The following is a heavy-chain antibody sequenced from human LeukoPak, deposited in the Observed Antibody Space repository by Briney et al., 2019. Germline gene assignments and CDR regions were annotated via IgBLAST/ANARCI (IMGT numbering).Heavy chain of an antibody. J-gene: IGHJ4*02. V-gene: IGHV3-48*01. D-gene: IGHD6-19*01. Sequence: GGSLRLSCAASGFTFSSYSMNWVRQAPGKGLEWVSYISSSSSTIYYADSVKGRFTIARDNAKNSLDLQMNSLRAEDTAVYYCARDEGGGWSTKNPFDYWGQGTLVTVSS. CDR3: ARDEGGGWSTKNPFDY. CDR2: ISSSSSTI. CDR1: GFTFSSYS.